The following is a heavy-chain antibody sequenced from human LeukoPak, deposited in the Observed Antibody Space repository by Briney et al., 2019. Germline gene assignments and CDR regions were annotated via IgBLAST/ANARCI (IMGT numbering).Heavy chain of an antibody. V-gene: IGHV3-48*01. CDR3: ARDSTSIAARPDAFDI. D-gene: IGHD6-6*01. J-gene: IGHJ3*02. CDR1: GFTFSSYS. CDR2: ISSSSSTI. Sequence: GGSLRLSCAASGFTFSSYSMNWVRQAPGKGLEWVSYISSSSSTIYYADSVKGRFTISRDNAKNSLYLQMNSLRAEDTAVYYCARDSTSIAARPDAFDIWGQGTMVTVSS.